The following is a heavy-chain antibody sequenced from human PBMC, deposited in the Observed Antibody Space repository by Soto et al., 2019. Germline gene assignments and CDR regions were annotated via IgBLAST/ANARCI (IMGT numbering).Heavy chain of an antibody. V-gene: IGHV4-34*01. CDR2: INHSGST. Sequence: ETLSLTCAVYGGSFSGYYWSWIRQPPGKGLEWIGEINHSGSTNYNPSLKSRVTISVDTSKNQFSLKLSSVTAADTAVYYCAGPLKQQPEGNWFDPWGQGTLVTVSS. CDR1: GGSFSGYY. J-gene: IGHJ5*02. CDR3: AGPLKQQPEGNWFDP. D-gene: IGHD6-13*01.